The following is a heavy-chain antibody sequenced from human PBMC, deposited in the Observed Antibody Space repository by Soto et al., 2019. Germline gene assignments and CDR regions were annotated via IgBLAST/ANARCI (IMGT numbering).Heavy chain of an antibody. CDR1: VFTFINYW. CDR2: IKEDGSEK. D-gene: IGHD2-15*01. J-gene: IGHJ4*02. V-gene: IGHV3-7*01. CDR3: SRDVVVGAKALNY. Sequence: PGGSLGLSCESSVFTFINYWMTWVRQAPGKGLEWVANIKEDGSEKHYVDSVKGRFTISRDNAKNSLYLQMNSLRVEDTAVYFCSRDVVVGAKALNYWGQGALVTVSS.